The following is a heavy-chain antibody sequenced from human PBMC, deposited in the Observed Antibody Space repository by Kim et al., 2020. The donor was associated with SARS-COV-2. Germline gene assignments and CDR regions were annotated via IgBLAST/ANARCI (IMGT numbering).Heavy chain of an antibody. D-gene: IGHD3-22*01. CDR1: GGSISSSSYY. Sequence: SETLSLTCTVSGGSISSSSYYWGWIRQPPGKGLEWIGSIYYSGSTYYNPSLKSRVTISVDTSKNQFSLKLSSVTAADTAVYYCARRLQYYYDSSGSPFDCWGQGTLVTVSS. CDR3: ARRLQYYYDSSGSPFDC. CDR2: IYYSGST. J-gene: IGHJ4*02. V-gene: IGHV4-39*01.